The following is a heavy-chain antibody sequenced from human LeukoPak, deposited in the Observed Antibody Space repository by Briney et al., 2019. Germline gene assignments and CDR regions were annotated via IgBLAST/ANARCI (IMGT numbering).Heavy chain of an antibody. CDR1: GHPLSNRTYY. D-gene: IGHD7-27*01. J-gene: IGHJ4*02. CDR2: IYYIGRT. Sequence: PSETLSLTCTVSGHPLSNRTYYWGRIRQPPGKGREGIGSIYYIGRTYYNPSIKGRVTIPVDTSTNQFSLKLSSVTAADTSVYDCARRDWGQYYFDYWGQGTLVTVSS. V-gene: IGHV4-39*01. CDR3: ARRDWGQYYFDY.